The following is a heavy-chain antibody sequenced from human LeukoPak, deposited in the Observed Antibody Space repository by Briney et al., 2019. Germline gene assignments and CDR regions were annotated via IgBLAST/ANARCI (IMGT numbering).Heavy chain of an antibody. J-gene: IGHJ6*02. CDR3: ARQVVVTGYYYGMDV. CDR1: GXSISSYY. Sequence: SETLSLTCTVSGXSISSYYWSWIRQPPGKGLEWIGYIYYSGSTNYNPSLKSRVTISVDTSKNQFSLKLSSVTAADTAVYYCARQVVVTGYYYGMDVWGQGTTVTVSS. CDR2: IYYSGST. V-gene: IGHV4-59*08. D-gene: IGHD2-21*02.